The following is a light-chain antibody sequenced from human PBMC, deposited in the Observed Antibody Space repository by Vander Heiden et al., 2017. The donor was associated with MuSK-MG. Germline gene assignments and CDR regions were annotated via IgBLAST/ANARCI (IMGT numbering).Light chain of an antibody. J-gene: IGLJ2*01. V-gene: IGLV7-43*01. CDR3: QHYNGGCLV. CDR1: TGAVTSGYY. Sequence: QTVVTQEPSLPVSPGGPVTLTCASSTGAVTSGYYPNWCQQKPAQALMVLSYSTSNKHSWTPACFYGSLRAATAELTRAGVQAEDDDYYYCQHYNGGCLVFGGGTKLTVL. CDR2: STS.